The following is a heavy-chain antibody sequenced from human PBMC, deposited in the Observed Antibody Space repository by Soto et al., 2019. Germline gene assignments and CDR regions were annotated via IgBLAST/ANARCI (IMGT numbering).Heavy chain of an antibody. J-gene: IGHJ4*02. CDR3: ARVILAYCGVDCSGADAY. Sequence: SVKVSCKASGGTFSSYAISWVRQAPGQGLEWMGWIIAIYGTTNYAQKFQGRVTMTADSSTSTAYMELRSLRSDDTAVYYCARVILAYCGVDCSGADAYWRQGTLVTVSS. CDR1: GGTFSSYA. CDR2: IIAIYGTT. V-gene: IGHV1-69*13. D-gene: IGHD2-21*02.